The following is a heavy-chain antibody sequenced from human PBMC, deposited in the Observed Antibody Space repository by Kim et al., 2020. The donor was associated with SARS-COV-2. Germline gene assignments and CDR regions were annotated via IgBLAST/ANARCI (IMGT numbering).Heavy chain of an antibody. CDR2: IYPGDSDT. J-gene: IGHJ5*02. V-gene: IGHV5-51*01. D-gene: IGHD2-15*01. CDR1: GYIFSNYW. Sequence: GESLKISCKGSGYIFSNYWIAWVRQTPGKGLEWMGIIYPGDSDTRYSPSFEGQVTISADKSISTAYLQWSSLKASDTAIYYCARRNCIRDNCRADPWGQGTRFTVST. CDR3: ARRNCIRDNCRADP.